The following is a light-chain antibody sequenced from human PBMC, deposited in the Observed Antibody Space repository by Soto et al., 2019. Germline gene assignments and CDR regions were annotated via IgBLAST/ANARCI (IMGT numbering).Light chain of an antibody. CDR1: QSVSSSY. Sequence: EIVLTQSPGTLSLSLGQRATLSCRASQSVSSSYLAWYQQKPGQSPRLLIYGASSRATGIPERFSGSGSGTDFTLTISRLEPEDFAVYYCQKYDISLSFGGGTKGE. J-gene: IGKJ4*01. CDR2: GAS. CDR3: QKYDISLS. V-gene: IGKV3-20*01.